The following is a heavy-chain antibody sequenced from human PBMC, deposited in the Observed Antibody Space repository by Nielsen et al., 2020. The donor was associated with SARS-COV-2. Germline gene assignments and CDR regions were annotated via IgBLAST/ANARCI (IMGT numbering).Heavy chain of an antibody. V-gene: IGHV3-23*01. J-gene: IGHJ4*02. CDR3: AKDGRGLIEYREAMTL. D-gene: IGHD2-15*01. CDR1: GFTFSDYA. CDR2: ISGSGGGA. Sequence: GGSLRLSCAASGFTFSDYAMTWVRQAPGKGLEWVSTISGSGGGAYHADSVKGRFTISRDNSKNTLYLQMNSLRAEDTAVYYCAKDGRGLIEYREAMTLWGQGTLVTVSS.